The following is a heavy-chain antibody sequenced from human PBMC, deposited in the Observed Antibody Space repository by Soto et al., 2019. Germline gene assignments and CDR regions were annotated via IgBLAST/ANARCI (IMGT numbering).Heavy chain of an antibody. CDR3: AKDYHYYDSSGYSGGSNYYYGMDV. Sequence: GGSLRLSCAASGFTFSGYGMHWVRQAPGKGLEWVAVISYDGSNKYYADSVKGRFTISRDNSKNTLYLQMNSLRAEDTAVYYCAKDYHYYDSSGYSGGSNYYYGMDVWGQGTTVTVSS. V-gene: IGHV3-30*18. D-gene: IGHD3-22*01. CDR2: ISYDGSNK. CDR1: GFTFSGYG. J-gene: IGHJ6*02.